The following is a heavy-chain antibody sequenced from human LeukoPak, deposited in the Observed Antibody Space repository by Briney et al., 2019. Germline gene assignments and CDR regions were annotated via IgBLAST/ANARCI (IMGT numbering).Heavy chain of an antibody. CDR3: ARGGGGYSGPVGY. V-gene: IGHV3-53*01. Sequence: GGSLRLSCAASGFTFSSYAMSWVRQAPGKGLEWVSVIYSGGTTHYADSVKGQFAISRDDSKNTLYLQMNSLTVEDTAVYYCARGGGGYSGPVGYWGQGTLVTVSS. J-gene: IGHJ4*02. CDR1: GFTFSSYA. D-gene: IGHD5-12*01. CDR2: IYSGGTT.